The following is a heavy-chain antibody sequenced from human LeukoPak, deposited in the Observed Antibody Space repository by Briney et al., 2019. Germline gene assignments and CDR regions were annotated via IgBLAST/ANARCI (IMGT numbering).Heavy chain of an antibody. CDR1: GLHFGSYD. V-gene: IGHV3-23*01. CDR2: ISGSGGNT. CDR3: AKDFFQYYLDY. J-gene: IGHJ4*02. Sequence: GGSLLLSCAASGLHFGSYDVRWGRPAPGKGLEGVSGISGSGGNTYYAGSGKGRFTISRHNSKNTLYLQMNSLRAEDTAEYSFAKDFFQYYLDYCGQGTLVTVSS.